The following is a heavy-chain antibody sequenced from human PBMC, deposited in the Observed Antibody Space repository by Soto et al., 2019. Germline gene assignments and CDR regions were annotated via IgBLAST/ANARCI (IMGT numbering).Heavy chain of an antibody. CDR1: GGSISSGGYS. V-gene: IGHV4-30-2*01. CDR3: ATGEDGSGSYYFDY. J-gene: IGHJ4*02. CDR2: IYHSGST. Sequence: SETLSLTCAVSGGSISSGGYSWSWIRQPPGKGLEWIGYIYHSGSTYYNPSLKSRVTISVDRSKNQFSLKLSSVTAADTAVYYCATGEDGSGSYYFDYWGQGTLVTVSS. D-gene: IGHD3-10*01.